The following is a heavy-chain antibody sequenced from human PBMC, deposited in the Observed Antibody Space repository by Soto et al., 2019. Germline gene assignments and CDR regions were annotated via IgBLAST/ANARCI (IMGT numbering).Heavy chain of an antibody. J-gene: IGHJ4*02. CDR1: GYTFTGYY. CDR3: ARSPYDSSGYFDY. D-gene: IGHD3-22*01. V-gene: IGHV1-2*02. Sequence: ASVKVSCKASGYTFTGYYMHWVRQAPGQGLEWMGWINPNSGGTNYARKFQGRVTMTRDTSISTAYMELSRLRSDDTAVYYCARSPYDSSGYFDYWGQGTLVTAPQ. CDR2: INPNSGGT.